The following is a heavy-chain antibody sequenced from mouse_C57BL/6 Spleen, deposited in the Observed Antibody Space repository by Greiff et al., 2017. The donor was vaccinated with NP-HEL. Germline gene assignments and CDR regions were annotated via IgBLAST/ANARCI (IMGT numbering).Heavy chain of an antibody. CDR1: GYAFSSYW. CDR3: ARELRLRLYYFDY. Sequence: QVQLQQSGAELVKPGASVKISCKASGYAFSSYWMNWVKQRPGKGLEWIGQIYPGDGDTNYNGKFKGKATLTADKSSSTAYMQLSSLTSEDSAVYFCARELRLRLYYFDYWGQGTTLTVSS. V-gene: IGHV1-80*01. D-gene: IGHD3-2*02. CDR2: IYPGDGDT. J-gene: IGHJ2*01.